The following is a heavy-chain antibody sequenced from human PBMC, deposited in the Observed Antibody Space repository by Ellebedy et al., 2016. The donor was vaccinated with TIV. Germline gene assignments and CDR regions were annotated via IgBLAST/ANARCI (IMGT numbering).Heavy chain of an antibody. V-gene: IGHV3-30-3*01. CDR3: ARDGGPYYDFWSGYYWYYYGMDV. D-gene: IGHD3-3*01. J-gene: IGHJ6*02. Sequence: GGSLRLSCAASGFTFSSYAMHWVRQAPGKGLEWVAVISYDGSNKYYADSVKGRFTISRDNSKNTLYLQMNSLRAEGTAVYYCARDGGPYYDFWSGYYWYYYGMDVWGQGTTVTVSS. CDR1: GFTFSSYA. CDR2: ISYDGSNK.